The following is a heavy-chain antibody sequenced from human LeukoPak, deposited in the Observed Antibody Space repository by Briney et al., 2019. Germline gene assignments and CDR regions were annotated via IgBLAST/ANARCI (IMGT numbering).Heavy chain of an antibody. V-gene: IGHV4-39*01. CDR1: GGSISSSSYY. CDR2: IYYSGST. Sequence: SETLSLTCTVSGGSISSSSYYWGWIRQPPGKGLEWIGSIYYSGSTYYNPSLKSRATISVDTSKNQSFLKLSSVTAADTAVYFCARHKALAGGLDPLGQGTLVTVSS. D-gene: IGHD3-16*01. CDR3: ARHKALAGGLDP. J-gene: IGHJ5*02.